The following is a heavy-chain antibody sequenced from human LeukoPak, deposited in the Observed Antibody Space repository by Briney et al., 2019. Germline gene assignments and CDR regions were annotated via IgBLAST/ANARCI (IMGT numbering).Heavy chain of an antibody. V-gene: IGHV3-30*04. D-gene: IGHD2-15*01. CDR2: ISYDGSNK. CDR3: ARGSFYYYYYYYMDV. Sequence: GGSLRLSCTASGFTFSSYAMHWVRQAPGKGLEWVAVISYDGSNKYYADSVKGRFTISRDNSKNTLYLQMNSLRAEDTAVYYCARGSFYYYYYYYMDVWGKGTTVTVSS. J-gene: IGHJ6*03. CDR1: GFTFSSYA.